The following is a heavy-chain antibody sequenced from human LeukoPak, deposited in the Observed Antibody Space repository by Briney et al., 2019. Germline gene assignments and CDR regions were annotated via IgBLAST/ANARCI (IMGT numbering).Heavy chain of an antibody. D-gene: IGHD6-19*01. J-gene: IGHJ4*02. CDR1: GFTFSTYT. CDR3: ARPGIAVAGEFFDY. V-gene: IGHV3-21*01. CDR2: ITSSSSFT. Sequence: GGSLTVSCAASGFTFSTYTMSWVRQTPGKGLAWVASITSSSSFTYYADSVKGRFTISRDNAKSSLYLQMNSLTVEDTAVYYCARPGIAVAGEFFDYWGQGTLVTVSS.